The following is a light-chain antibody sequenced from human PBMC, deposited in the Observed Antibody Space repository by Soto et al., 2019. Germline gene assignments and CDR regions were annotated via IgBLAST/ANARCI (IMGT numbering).Light chain of an antibody. J-gene: IGKJ4*01. Sequence: EIVMTQSPATLSVSPGERATLSCRASQSVSSNLAWYQQKPGQATKLLIYGPSARTTGIPTRFSGSRSGTEFTLTISSMQSEDFAVYYCQQYNNWPLTLGGGTKVEIK. CDR2: GPS. CDR3: QQYNNWPLT. CDR1: QSVSSN. V-gene: IGKV3-15*01.